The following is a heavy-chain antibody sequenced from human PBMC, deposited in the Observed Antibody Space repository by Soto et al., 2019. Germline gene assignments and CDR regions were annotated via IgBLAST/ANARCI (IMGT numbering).Heavy chain of an antibody. V-gene: IGHV4-61*05. D-gene: IGHD3-16*01. Sequence: PSETLSLTCTVSGGSISSSSYYWGWIRQPPGKGLEWIGYIYYSGSTNYNPSLKSRVTISVDTSKNQFSLKLSSVTAADTAVYNCARSWGYYFDYWGQGTLVTVSS. J-gene: IGHJ4*02. CDR1: GGSISSSSYY. CDR2: IYYSGST. CDR3: ARSWGYYFDY.